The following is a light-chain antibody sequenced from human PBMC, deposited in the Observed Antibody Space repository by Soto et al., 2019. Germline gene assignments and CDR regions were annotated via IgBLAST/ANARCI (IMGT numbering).Light chain of an antibody. J-gene: IGLJ1*01. CDR1: KNDIGVYDF. V-gene: IGLV2-14*01. CDR3: SSYTSSSTYV. Sequence: QSALTQPPSASGSPGQSVTISCTGTKNDIGVYDFVSWYQHHPGKAPQLMIYEVSNRPSGVSNRFSGSKSGNTASLTISGLQAEDEADYYCSSYTSSSTYVFGTGTKVTVL. CDR2: EVS.